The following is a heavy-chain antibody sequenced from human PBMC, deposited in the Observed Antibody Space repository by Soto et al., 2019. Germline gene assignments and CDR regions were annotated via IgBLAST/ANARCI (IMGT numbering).Heavy chain of an antibody. Sequence: PSETLSLTCAVSGYSITSGNYWGWIRQPPGKGLEWIGSIYHNGRTHYSPSLKSRVTISVDTSKNQFSLKLTSVTASDTAYYSSCWFDPWGQGTLVTVSS. CDR1: GYSITSGNY. J-gene: IGHJ5*02. CDR3: CWFDP. V-gene: IGHV4-38-2*01. CDR2: IYHNGRT.